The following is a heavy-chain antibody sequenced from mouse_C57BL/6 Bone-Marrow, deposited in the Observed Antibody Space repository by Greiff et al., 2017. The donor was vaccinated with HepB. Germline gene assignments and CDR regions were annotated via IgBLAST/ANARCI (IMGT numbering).Heavy chain of an antibody. J-gene: IGHJ1*03. CDR2: IDPETGGT. Sequence: VKLVESGAELVRPGASVTLSCKASGYTFTDYEMHWVKQTPVHGLEWIGAIDPETGGTAYNQKFKGKAILTADKSSSTAYMELRSLTSEDSAVYYCTGYDYDWYFDVWGTGTTVTVSS. CDR3: TGYDYDWYFDV. D-gene: IGHD2-4*01. CDR1: GYTFTDYE. V-gene: IGHV1-15*01.